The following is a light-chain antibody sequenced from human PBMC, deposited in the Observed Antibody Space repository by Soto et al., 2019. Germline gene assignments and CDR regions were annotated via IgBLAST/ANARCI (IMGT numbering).Light chain of an antibody. V-gene: IGKV1-5*03. CDR1: QSITDR. J-gene: IGKJ1*01. CDR3: QYWDNDSWT. CDR2: KAS. Sequence: DIQMTQSPSTLSASVGDRVTITCRASQSITDRLAWYQQKPGKAPKFLIYKASNLEGGVPSRFSGSGSGTEFTLTISSVQPDDFATYYCQYWDNDSWTVGQGTKVEIK.